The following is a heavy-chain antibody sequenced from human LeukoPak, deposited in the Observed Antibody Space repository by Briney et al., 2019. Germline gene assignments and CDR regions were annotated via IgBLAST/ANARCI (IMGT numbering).Heavy chain of an antibody. V-gene: IGHV4-39*01. D-gene: IGHD3-9*01. Sequence: KPSETLSLTCTVSGGSISSSSYYWGWIRQPPGKGLEWIGSIYYSGSTYYNPSLKSRVTISVDTSKNQFSLKLSSVTAADTAVYYCARHEAVEHYDILTGYPYYFDYWGQGTLVTVSS. CDR3: ARHEAVEHYDILTGYPYYFDY. CDR1: GGSISSSSYY. CDR2: IYYSGST. J-gene: IGHJ4*02.